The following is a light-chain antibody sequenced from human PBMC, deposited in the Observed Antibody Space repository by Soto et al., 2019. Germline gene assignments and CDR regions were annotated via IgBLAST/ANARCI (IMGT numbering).Light chain of an antibody. V-gene: IGLV2-14*03. CDR1: SSDVGGYNY. Sequence: QFALTQPASVSGSPGQSITISCTGTSSDVGGYNYVSWYQHHPGKAPKLIIYDVTNRPSGVSNPFSGSKSGNTASLTISGLQPEDEADYYCSSYTTSNTRQIVFGTGTKATVL. CDR2: DVT. CDR3: SSYTTSNTRQIV. J-gene: IGLJ1*01.